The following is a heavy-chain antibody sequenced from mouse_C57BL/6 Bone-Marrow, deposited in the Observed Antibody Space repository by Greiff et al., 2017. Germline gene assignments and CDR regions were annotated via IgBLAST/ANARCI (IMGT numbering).Heavy chain of an antibody. V-gene: IGHV1-80*01. J-gene: IGHJ2*01. CDR1: GYAFSSYW. CDR3: ARNWDGGYYFDY. D-gene: IGHD4-1*01. Sequence: QVQLKESGAELVKPGASVKISCKASGYAFSSYWMNWVKQRPGKGLEWIGQMYPGDGDTNYNGKFKGKATLTADKSSSTAYMQLSSLTSEDSAVYFCARNWDGGYYFDYWGQGTTLTVSS. CDR2: MYPGDGDT.